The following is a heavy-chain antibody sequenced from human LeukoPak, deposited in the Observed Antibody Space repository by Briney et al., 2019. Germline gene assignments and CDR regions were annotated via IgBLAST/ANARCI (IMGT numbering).Heavy chain of an antibody. CDR2: INPDGSTT. CDR1: GFTFSSQW. Sequence: GGSLRLSCAASGFTFSSQWMHWVRQAPGKGLVWVSRINPDGSTTTYADSVEGRFTISRDNAKNTLYLQMSSLRAEDTAVYYCARVGVGMYHFDHWGQGTLVTVSS. CDR3: ARVGVGMYHFDH. D-gene: IGHD2-2*01. J-gene: IGHJ4*02. V-gene: IGHV3-74*01.